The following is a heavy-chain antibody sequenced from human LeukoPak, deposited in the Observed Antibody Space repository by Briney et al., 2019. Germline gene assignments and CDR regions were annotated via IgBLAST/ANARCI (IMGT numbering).Heavy chain of an antibody. J-gene: IGHJ5*02. CDR2: INHSGST. V-gene: IGHV4-34*01. Sequence: PSETLSLTCAVYGGSFSGYYWSWIRQPPGKGLEWIGEINHSGSTNYNPSLKSRVTISVDTSKYQFSLKLSSVTAADTAVYYCAREVVVVVAATWWFDPWGQGTLVTVSS. CDR3: AREVVVVVAATWWFDP. D-gene: IGHD2-15*01. CDR1: GGSFSGYY.